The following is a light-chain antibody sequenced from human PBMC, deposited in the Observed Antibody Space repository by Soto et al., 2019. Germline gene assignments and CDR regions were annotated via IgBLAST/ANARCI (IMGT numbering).Light chain of an antibody. V-gene: IGLV2-14*01. CDR1: SSDVGGYNY. Sequence: QSALTQPASVSGSPGQSISISRTGTSSDVGGYNYVSWYQQHPGKAPKLLIFEVSNRPSGVSNRFSGSKSANTASLTISGLQAEDEADYYCSSYTSSRTLVFGGGTKLTVL. J-gene: IGLJ2*01. CDR3: SSYTSSRTLV. CDR2: EVS.